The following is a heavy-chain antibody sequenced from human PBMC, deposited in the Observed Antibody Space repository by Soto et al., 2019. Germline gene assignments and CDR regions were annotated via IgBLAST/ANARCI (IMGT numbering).Heavy chain of an antibody. CDR3: ARDLRRGIDY. D-gene: IGHD4-17*01. Sequence: SETLSLTCTVSGGSISSYYWSWIRQPPGKGLEWIGYIYYSGSTNYNPSLKSRVTISVDTSKNQFSLKLSSVTAADTAVYYCARDLRRGIDYWGQGTLVTVSS. J-gene: IGHJ4*02. V-gene: IGHV4-59*01. CDR1: GGSISSYY. CDR2: IYYSGST.